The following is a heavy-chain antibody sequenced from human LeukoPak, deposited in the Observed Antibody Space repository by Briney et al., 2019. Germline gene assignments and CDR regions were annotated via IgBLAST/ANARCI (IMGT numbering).Heavy chain of an antibody. CDR1: GYTFTSYG. D-gene: IGHD3-22*01. CDR2: ISAYNGNT. CDR3: ARSNRYYYDSSGYYEGFDY. V-gene: IGHV1-18*03. Sequence: ASVKVSCKASGYTFTSYGISWVRQAPGQGLEWMGWISAYNGNTNYAQKLQGRVTMTTDTSTSTAYMELSSLRSEDMAVYYCARSNRYYYDSSGYYEGFDYWGQGTLVTVSS. J-gene: IGHJ4*02.